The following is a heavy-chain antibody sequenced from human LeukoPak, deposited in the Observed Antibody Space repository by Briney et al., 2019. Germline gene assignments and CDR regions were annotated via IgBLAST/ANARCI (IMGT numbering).Heavy chain of an antibody. CDR2: INHSGST. J-gene: IGHJ4*02. D-gene: IGHD3-16*01. CDR1: GGSFSGYY. CDR3: ARVTFGGVIGPATFDY. Sequence: SETLSLTCAVYGGSFSGYYWSWIRQPPGKGLEWIGEINHSGSTNYNPSLKSRVTISVDTSKNQFSLKLSSVTAADTAVYYCARVTFGGVIGPATFDYWGQGTLVTVSS. V-gene: IGHV4-34*01.